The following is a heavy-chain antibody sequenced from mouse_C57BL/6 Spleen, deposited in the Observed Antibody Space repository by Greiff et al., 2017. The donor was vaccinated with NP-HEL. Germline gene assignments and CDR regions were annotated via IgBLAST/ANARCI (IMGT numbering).Heavy chain of an antibody. D-gene: IGHD1-1*01. CDR3: TRSGYCGSSPY. J-gene: IGHJ2*01. CDR2: IDPETGGT. V-gene: IGHV1-15*01. Sequence: QVQLQHSGAELVRPGASVTLSCKASGYTFTDYEMHWVKQTPVHGLEWIGAIDPETGGTAYNQKFKGKAILTADKSSSTAYMELRSLTSEDSAVYYCTRSGYCGSSPYGGQGTTLTVSS. CDR1: GYTFTDYE.